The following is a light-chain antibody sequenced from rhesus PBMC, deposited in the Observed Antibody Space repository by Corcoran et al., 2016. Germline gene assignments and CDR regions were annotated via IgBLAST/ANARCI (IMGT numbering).Light chain of an antibody. CDR2: AAT. J-gene: IGKJ3*01. V-gene: IGKV1-28*02. CDR3: QQYKSYPFT. CDR1: QGISSY. Sequence: DIQMTQSPSSLSASVGDTVTITCRASQGISSYLNWFQPKPGKAPKLLIYAATTLQSGVPSRFSGSGSGTDCTLTISSLKPEDFATYYCQQYKSYPFTFGPGTKPDIK.